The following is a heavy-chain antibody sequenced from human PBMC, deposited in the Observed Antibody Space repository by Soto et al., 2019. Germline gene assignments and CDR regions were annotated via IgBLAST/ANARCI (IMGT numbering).Heavy chain of an antibody. CDR3: ARDQVSTIFGVVIHYYYYGMDV. CDR1: GYTFTSYA. D-gene: IGHD3-3*01. Sequence: GASVKVSCKASGYTFTSYAMHWVRQAPGQRLEWMGWINAGNGNTKYSQKFQGRVTITRDTSASTAYMELSSLRSEDTAVYYCARDQVSTIFGVVIHYYYYGMDVWGQGTTVTVSS. J-gene: IGHJ6*02. CDR2: INAGNGNT. V-gene: IGHV1-3*01.